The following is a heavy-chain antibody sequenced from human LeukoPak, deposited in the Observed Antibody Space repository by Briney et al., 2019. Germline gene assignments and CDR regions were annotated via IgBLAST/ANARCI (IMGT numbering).Heavy chain of an antibody. CDR2: MNTNSGNT. Sequence: ASVKVSCKASGYTFTSYDINWVRQATGQGLEWMGWMNTNSGNTGYAQKFQGRVTITRNNSISTAYMELSSLRSEDTAVYYCARGYARSDAFDIWGQGTMVTVSS. V-gene: IGHV1-8*03. CDR3: ARGYARSDAFDI. D-gene: IGHD3-16*01. CDR1: GYTFTSYD. J-gene: IGHJ3*02.